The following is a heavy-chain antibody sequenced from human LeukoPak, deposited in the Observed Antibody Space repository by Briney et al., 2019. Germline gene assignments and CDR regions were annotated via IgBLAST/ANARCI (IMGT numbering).Heavy chain of an antibody. J-gene: IGHJ4*02. CDR2: INPSGGST. Sequence: ASVKVSCKASGYTFTSYYMHWVRQAPGQGLEWMGIINPSGGSTSYTQKLQDRVIMPRDTSTSTVYMELSSLGSKDTAVYYCARVRGGGSYFDYWGQGTLVTLSS. V-gene: IGHV1-46*01. D-gene: IGHD1-26*01. CDR3: ARVRGGGSYFDY. CDR1: GYTFTSYY.